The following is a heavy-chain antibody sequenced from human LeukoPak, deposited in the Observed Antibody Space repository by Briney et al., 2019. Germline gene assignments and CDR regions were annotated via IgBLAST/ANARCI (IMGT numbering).Heavy chain of an antibody. D-gene: IGHD6-6*01. J-gene: IGHJ6*03. CDR2: VYFDGDT. Sequence: PSETLSLTFTVSGDSIHSVYYFWGWIRQPPGKGLEWIGSVYFDGDTSYSPSLKSRVIISVDTSKNQFSLNLTSVTAADTALYYCARHRKSARNYLYYYMDVWGKGTTVTVSS. CDR1: GDSIHSVYYF. V-gene: IGHV4-39*01. CDR3: ARHRKSARNYLYYYMDV.